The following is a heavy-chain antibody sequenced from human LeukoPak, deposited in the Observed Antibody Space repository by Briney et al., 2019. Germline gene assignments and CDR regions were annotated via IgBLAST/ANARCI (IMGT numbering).Heavy chain of an antibody. Sequence: PGGSQRLSCAASGFTFSSHAMSWVRQAPGKGLEWVSGISTSGGRTSYADSVKGRFTISRDNPRNTLYMQMNSLRAEDTALYYCAIMHPYYDGSGYWVQWGQGTLVTVSS. J-gene: IGHJ4*02. CDR3: AIMHPYYDGSGYWVQ. CDR2: ISTSGGRT. D-gene: IGHD3-22*01. CDR1: GFTFSSHA. V-gene: IGHV3-23*01.